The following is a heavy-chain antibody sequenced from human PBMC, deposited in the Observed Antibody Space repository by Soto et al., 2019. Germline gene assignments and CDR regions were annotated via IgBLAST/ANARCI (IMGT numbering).Heavy chain of an antibody. CDR2: INAGNGNT. Sequence: QVQLVQSGAEVKKPGASVKVSCKASGYTFTSYAMHWVRQAPGQRLEWMGWINAGNGNTKYSQKFQGRVTITSDTSASTAYMELSSLRSEDTAVYYCARGPGGPDGPGEYWGQGTLVTVSS. V-gene: IGHV1-3*01. CDR1: GYTFTSYA. J-gene: IGHJ4*02. D-gene: IGHD3-10*01. CDR3: ARGPGGPDGPGEY.